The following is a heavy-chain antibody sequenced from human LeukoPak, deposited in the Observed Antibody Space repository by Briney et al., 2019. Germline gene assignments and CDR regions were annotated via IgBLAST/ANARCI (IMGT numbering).Heavy chain of an antibody. CDR3: ASLRYCSSTSCYGPGGNFDY. CDR2: IYSGGST. V-gene: IGHV3-53*01. J-gene: IGHJ4*02. D-gene: IGHD2-2*01. Sequence: GGSLRLSCAASGFTVSSNYMSWVRQAPGKGLEWVSVIYSGGSTYYADSVKGRFTISRDNSKNTLYLQMNSLRAEDTAVYYCASLRYCSSTSCYGPGGNFDYWGQGTLVTVSS. CDR1: GFTVSSNY.